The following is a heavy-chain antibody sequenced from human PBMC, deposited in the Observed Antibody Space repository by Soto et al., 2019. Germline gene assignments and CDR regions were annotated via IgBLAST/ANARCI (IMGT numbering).Heavy chain of an antibody. V-gene: IGHV4-59*01. J-gene: IGHJ4*02. Sequence: SEILPLTNTVAGGASIDYYWSCILQPPGKGLEWIGYIYYSGSTNYNPSLKSRVTISVDTSKNQFSLKLSSVTAADTAVYYCARRYGANFAFWGQGTLVTVSS. CDR3: ARRYGANFAF. CDR1: GGASIDYY. CDR2: IYYSGST. D-gene: IGHD3-16*01.